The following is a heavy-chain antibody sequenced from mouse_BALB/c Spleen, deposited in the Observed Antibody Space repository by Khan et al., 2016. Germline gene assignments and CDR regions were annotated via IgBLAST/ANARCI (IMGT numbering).Heavy chain of an antibody. CDR3: ARYGYDAVDY. D-gene: IGHD1-1*02. V-gene: IGHV3-1*02. J-gene: IGHJ4*01. CDR2: IHHSGST. CDR1: GYSITSGYS. Sequence: EVQLQESGPDLVKPSQSLSLTCTVTGYSITSGYSWYGIRQFPGNKLEWMGYIHHSGSTNHNPSLKSRITITRDTSKTQFFLQLNSVTTKDTATYYGARYGYDAVDYWGQRASVTVSS.